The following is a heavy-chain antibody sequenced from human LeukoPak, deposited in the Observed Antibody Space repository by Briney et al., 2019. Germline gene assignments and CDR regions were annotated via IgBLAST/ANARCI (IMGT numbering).Heavy chain of an antibody. Sequence: SETLSLTCTVSGGSISSYYWSWIRQPPGKGLEWIGYIYYSGSTNYNPSLKSRVTISVDTSKNQFSLKLSSVTAADTAVYYCARAEAGVFDYWGQGTLVTVSP. CDR1: GGSISSYY. V-gene: IGHV4-59*01. CDR3: ARAEAGVFDY. J-gene: IGHJ4*02. CDR2: IYYSGST. D-gene: IGHD6-19*01.